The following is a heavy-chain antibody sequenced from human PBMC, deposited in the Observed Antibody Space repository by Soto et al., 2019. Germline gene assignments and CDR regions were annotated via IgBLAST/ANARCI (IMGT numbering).Heavy chain of an antibody. CDR1: GGSISSSSYY. CDR2: IYYSGST. Sequence: SETLSLTCTVSGGSISSSSYYWGWIRRPPGKGLEWIGSIYYSGSTYYNPSLKSRVTISVDTSKNQFSLKLSSVTAADTAVYYCARSGSGSYRRPIDYWGQGTLVTVSS. J-gene: IGHJ4*02. CDR3: ARSGSGSYRRPIDY. D-gene: IGHD3-10*01. V-gene: IGHV4-39*01.